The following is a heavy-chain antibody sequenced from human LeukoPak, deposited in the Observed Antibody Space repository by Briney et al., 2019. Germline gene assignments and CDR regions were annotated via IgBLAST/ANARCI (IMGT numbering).Heavy chain of an antibody. J-gene: IGHJ4*02. Sequence: SETLSLTCTVSGYSISSGYYWGWIRQPPGKGLEWIGYIYYSGSTNYNPSLKSRVTISVDTSKNQFSLKLSSVTAADTAVYYCARGGGYWGQGTLVTVSS. CDR1: GYSISSGYY. CDR3: ARGGGY. V-gene: IGHV4-61*01. CDR2: IYYSGST. D-gene: IGHD3-10*01.